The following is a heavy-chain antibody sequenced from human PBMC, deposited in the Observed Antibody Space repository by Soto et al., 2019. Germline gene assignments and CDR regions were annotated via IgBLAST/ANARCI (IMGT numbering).Heavy chain of an antibody. D-gene: IGHD1-26*01. CDR3: ARDQIRAYSGRTRAGGMDV. J-gene: IGHJ6*02. CDR1: GGSISSYY. Sequence: SETLSLTCTVSGGSISSYYWSWIRQPPGKGLEWIGYIYYSGSTNYNPSLKSRVTISVDTSKNQFSLKLSSVTAADTAVYYCARDQIRAYSGRTRAGGMDVWGQGTTVTVSS. V-gene: IGHV4-59*01. CDR2: IYYSGST.